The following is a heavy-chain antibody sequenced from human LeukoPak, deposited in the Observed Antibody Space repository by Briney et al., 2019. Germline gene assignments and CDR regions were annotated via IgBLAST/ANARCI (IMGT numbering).Heavy chain of an antibody. CDR3: ARDITADTAMVGGDNWFDP. D-gene: IGHD5-18*01. CDR2: IIPIFVTA. CDR1: GGTFSSYA. Sequence: GSSVKVSCKASGGTFSSYAISWVRQAPGQGLEWMGRIIPIFVTANYAQKFQGRVTITTDASTSTAYMELSSLRSEDTAVYYCARDITADTAMVGGDNWFDPWGQGTLVTVSS. J-gene: IGHJ5*02. V-gene: IGHV1-69*05.